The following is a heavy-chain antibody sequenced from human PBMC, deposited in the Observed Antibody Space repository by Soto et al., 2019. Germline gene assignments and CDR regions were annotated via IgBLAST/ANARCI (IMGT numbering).Heavy chain of an antibody. CDR1: GGSISSGGYY. V-gene: IGHV4-31*03. D-gene: IGHD6-13*01. CDR3: ARDHAAAGTLDAFDI. J-gene: IGHJ3*02. CDR2: IYYSGST. Sequence: QVQLQESGPGLVKPSQTLSLTCTVSGGSISSGGYYWSWIRQHPGKGLEWIGYIYYSGSTYYNPSLKSRVTITVNTSKNQFSLKLSSVTAADTAVYYCARDHAAAGTLDAFDIWGQGTMVTVSS.